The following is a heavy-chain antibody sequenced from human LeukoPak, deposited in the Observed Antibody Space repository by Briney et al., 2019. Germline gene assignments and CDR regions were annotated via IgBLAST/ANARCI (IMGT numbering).Heavy chain of an antibody. CDR2: IKQDGSEK. D-gene: IGHD2-15*01. Sequence: GGSLRLSCAASGFTFSSYWMSWVRQAPGKGLEWVANIKQDGSEKYYVDSVKGRFTISRGNAKNSLYLQMNSLRAEDTAVYYCARHIVVVVAATGWFDPWGQGTLVTVSS. CDR1: GFTFSSYW. CDR3: ARHIVVVVAATGWFDP. V-gene: IGHV3-7*01. J-gene: IGHJ5*02.